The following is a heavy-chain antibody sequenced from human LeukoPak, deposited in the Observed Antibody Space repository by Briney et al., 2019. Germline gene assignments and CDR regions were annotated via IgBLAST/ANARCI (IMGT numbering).Heavy chain of an antibody. CDR2: IYRTGST. CDR3: ARVPRSYYYYYYMDV. V-gene: IGHV4-4*02. Sequence: PSETLSLTCAVSGGSISSNNWWTWVRQPPGKGLEWIGEIYRTGSTNYNPSLKSRVTLLVDTWKNQFSLKLSSVTAADTAVYYCARVPRSYYYYYYMDVWGKGTTVTVSS. J-gene: IGHJ6*03. CDR1: GGSISSNNW.